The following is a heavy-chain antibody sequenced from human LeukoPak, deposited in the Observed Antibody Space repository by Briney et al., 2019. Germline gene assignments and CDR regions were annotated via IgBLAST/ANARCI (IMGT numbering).Heavy chain of an antibody. Sequence: ASVKVSCKASGYTFTNYYMHWVRQAPGQGLEWMGIINSSGGTTNYAQKFQGRVTKTRDTSTSTVYMGLSSLRSDDTAVYYCARGRGDTALVTDYWGQGTLVTVSS. CDR3: ARGRGDTALVTDY. CDR2: INSSGGTT. J-gene: IGHJ4*02. CDR1: GYTFTNYY. V-gene: IGHV1-46*01. D-gene: IGHD5-18*01.